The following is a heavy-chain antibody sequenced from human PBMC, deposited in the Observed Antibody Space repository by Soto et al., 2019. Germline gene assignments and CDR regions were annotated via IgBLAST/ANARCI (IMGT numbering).Heavy chain of an antibody. CDR2: IYPGDSDT. Sequence: ESLKISCKGSGYSFTSYWIGWVRQMPGKGLEWMGIIYPGDSDTRYSPSFQGQVTISADKSISTAYLQWSSLKASDTAMYYCASWGNDYGDYGYFQHWGQGTLVTVSS. V-gene: IGHV5-51*01. J-gene: IGHJ1*01. D-gene: IGHD4-17*01. CDR3: ASWGNDYGDYGYFQH. CDR1: GYSFTSYW.